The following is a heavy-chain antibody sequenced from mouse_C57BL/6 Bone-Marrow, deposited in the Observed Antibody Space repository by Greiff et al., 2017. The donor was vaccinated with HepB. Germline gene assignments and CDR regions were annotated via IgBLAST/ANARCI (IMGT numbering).Heavy chain of an antibody. J-gene: IGHJ4*01. V-gene: IGHV1-66*01. CDR1: GYSFTSYY. CDR2: IYPGSGNT. Sequence: VKLQESGPELVKPGASVKISCKASGYSFTSYYIHWVKQRPGQGLEWIGWIYPGSGNTKYNEKFKGKATLTADTSSSTAYMQLSSLTSEDSAVYYCARGYYYAMDYWGQGTSVTVSS. D-gene: IGHD2-2*01. CDR3: ARGYYYAMDY.